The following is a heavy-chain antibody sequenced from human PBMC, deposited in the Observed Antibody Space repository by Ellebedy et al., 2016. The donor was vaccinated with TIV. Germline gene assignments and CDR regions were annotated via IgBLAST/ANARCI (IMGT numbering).Heavy chain of an antibody. Sequence: PGGSLRLSCAASGFTFSSYAMSWVRQAPGKGLEWVSRISGSGSHTYYADSVKVRFTISRDNSKNTLYVQMNSLRAEDTAVYYCAKASGSSGNTNYYFDYWGQGTLVTVSS. CDR2: ISGSGSHT. D-gene: IGHD3-22*01. V-gene: IGHV3-23*01. CDR1: GFTFSSYA. CDR3: AKASGSSGNTNYYFDY. J-gene: IGHJ4*02.